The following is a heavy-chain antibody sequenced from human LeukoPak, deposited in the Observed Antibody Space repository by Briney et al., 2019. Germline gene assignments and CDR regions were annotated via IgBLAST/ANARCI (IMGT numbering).Heavy chain of an antibody. Sequence: GGSLRLSCAASGFTFSSYNMNWVRQAPGKGPEWVSSITSSSSYIYYADSVKGRFTISRDNSKNTLYLQTGSLRAEDMAVYYCAREGYSGGWYDYWGQGTLVTVSS. V-gene: IGHV3-21*01. CDR2: ITSSSSYI. J-gene: IGHJ4*02. CDR3: AREGYSGGWYDY. CDR1: GFTFSSYN. D-gene: IGHD6-19*01.